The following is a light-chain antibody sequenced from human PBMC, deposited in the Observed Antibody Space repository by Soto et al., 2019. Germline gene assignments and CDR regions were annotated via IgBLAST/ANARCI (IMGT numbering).Light chain of an antibody. CDR1: QTISSS. CDR2: DAS. J-gene: IGKJ1*01. V-gene: IGKV1-5*01. CDR3: QQYDSVLGA. Sequence: DISLTQSASTLSVSLGDRVTITWRASQTISSSLAWYQQKPGKAPKLLIYDASTWESGVPSRFSGSGSGTEFTLTISSLQPDDFATYYCQQYDSVLGAFGPGTKVDIK.